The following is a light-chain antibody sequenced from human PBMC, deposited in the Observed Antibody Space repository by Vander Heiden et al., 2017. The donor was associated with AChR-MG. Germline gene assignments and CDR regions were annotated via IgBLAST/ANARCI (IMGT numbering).Light chain of an antibody. J-gene: IGKJ2*01. CDR1: QSLRYCRKYL. Sequence: IVINPSADSLSQSLGDRGSINCTSSQSLRYCRKYLLAWFQQRPGQPPKLLIYWASTRASGAPDRFSGAGSGTDFTLTISSLQAEDVAVYYCQQYYTEPLTFGQGTKLQVK. V-gene: IGKV4-1*01. CDR3: QQYYTEPLT. CDR2: WAS.